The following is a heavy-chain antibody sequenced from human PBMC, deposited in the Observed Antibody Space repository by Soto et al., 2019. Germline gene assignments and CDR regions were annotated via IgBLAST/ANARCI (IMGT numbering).Heavy chain of an antibody. V-gene: IGHV1-8*01. J-gene: IGHJ6*03. CDR1: GYTFTSYD. Sequence: ASVKVSCKASGYTFTSYDINWVRQATGQGLEWMGWMNPNSGNTGYAQKFQGRVTMTRNTSISTAYMELSSLSSVTAADTAVYYCARQYYDFWSGYPSGYYYYMDVWGKGTTVTVSS. CDR2: MNPNSGNT. D-gene: IGHD3-3*01. CDR3: ARQYYDFWSGYPSGYYYYMDV.